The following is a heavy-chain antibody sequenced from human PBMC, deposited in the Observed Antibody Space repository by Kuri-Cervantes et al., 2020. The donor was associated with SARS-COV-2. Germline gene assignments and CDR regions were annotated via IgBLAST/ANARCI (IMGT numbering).Heavy chain of an antibody. V-gene: IGHV3-73*01. Sequence: GGSLRPSCEVPGFLLSASAIHWVRQASGKGLEWVGRVRGKANNYATAYAASVKGRFTISRDDSKNMAYLQMNSLKTEDTAVYYCTTLIDYWGQGALVTVSS. CDR1: GFLLSASA. CDR2: VRGKANNYAT. J-gene: IGHJ4*02. CDR3: TTLIDY.